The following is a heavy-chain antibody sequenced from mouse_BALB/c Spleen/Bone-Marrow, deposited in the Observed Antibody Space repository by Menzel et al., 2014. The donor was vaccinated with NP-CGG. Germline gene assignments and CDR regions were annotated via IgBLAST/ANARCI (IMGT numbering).Heavy chain of an antibody. CDR3: AKIYYDFDGFAH. CDR2: IWGVGTT. J-gene: IGHJ3*01. Sequence: VQLVESGPGLVAPSQSLSITCTVSGFSLTDYGVSWIRQPPGKGLEWLGVIWGVGTTYYNSALKSRLSISKDNSKSQVFLKMNSLRTDDTAMYYCAKIYYDFDGFAHWGQGTLVTVSA. V-gene: IGHV2-6-5*01. D-gene: IGHD2-4*01. CDR1: GFSLTDYG.